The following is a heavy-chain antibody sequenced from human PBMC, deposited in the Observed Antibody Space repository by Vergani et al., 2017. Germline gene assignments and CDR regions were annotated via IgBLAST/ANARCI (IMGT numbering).Heavy chain of an antibody. J-gene: IGHJ6*03. CDR3: ARVYCRGMSCAGTDYFYHIDV. Sequence: EVQLVQSGPEVKKPGESLRISCKGSGYSFTNHWIGWVRQMPGQGLEWMGMIYPGNSETRNNPSFRGQVTMSVDKSISTAYLQWSSLKASDSAMYYCARVYCRGMSCAGTDYFYHIDVWGKGTTVTVS. V-gene: IGHV5-51*03. CDR1: GYSFTNHW. D-gene: IGHD3/OR15-3a*01. CDR2: IYPGNSET.